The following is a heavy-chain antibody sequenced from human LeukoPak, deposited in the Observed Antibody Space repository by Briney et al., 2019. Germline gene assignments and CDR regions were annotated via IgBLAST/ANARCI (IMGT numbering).Heavy chain of an antibody. J-gene: IGHJ3*02. V-gene: IGHV4-59*12. CDR2: VYDSGTT. D-gene: IGHD6-19*01. CDR1: GGSISSYY. Sequence: PSETLSLTCTVSGGSISSYYWSWIRQPPGKGLEWFGYVYDSGTTNYNPSLKSRVTISVDTSKNQFSLKLSSVTAADTAMYYCAREGWQWLVHAFDIWGQGTMVTVSS. CDR3: AREGWQWLVHAFDI.